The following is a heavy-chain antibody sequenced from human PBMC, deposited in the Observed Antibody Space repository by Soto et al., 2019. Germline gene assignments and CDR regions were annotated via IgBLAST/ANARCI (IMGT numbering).Heavy chain of an antibody. Sequence: PGESLKISCKGSGYSFTSYWIGWVRQMPGKGLEWMGIIYPGDSDTRYSPSFQGQVTISADKSISTAYLQWSSLKASDTAMYYCARHSVKYSSSHDAFDIWGQGTMVTVSS. D-gene: IGHD6-13*01. CDR1: GYSFTSYW. CDR2: IYPGDSDT. J-gene: IGHJ3*02. CDR3: ARHSVKYSSSHDAFDI. V-gene: IGHV5-51*01.